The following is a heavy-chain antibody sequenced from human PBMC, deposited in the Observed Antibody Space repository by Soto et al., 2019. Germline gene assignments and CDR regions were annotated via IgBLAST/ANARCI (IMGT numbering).Heavy chain of an antibody. D-gene: IGHD2-15*01. J-gene: IGHJ5*02. Sequence: QITLKESGPTLVKPTQTLTLTCTFSGFSLSTSRVGVGWIRQPPGKALEWLGIIYWDDDKRYSPSLKSRLTITKGASKNQVVLTMTNMDPVDTATYYCAHRPGRYCSGGSCYSGDWFDPWGQGTLVTVSS. CDR2: IYWDDDK. V-gene: IGHV2-5*02. CDR1: GFSLSTSRVG. CDR3: AHRPGRYCSGGSCYSGDWFDP.